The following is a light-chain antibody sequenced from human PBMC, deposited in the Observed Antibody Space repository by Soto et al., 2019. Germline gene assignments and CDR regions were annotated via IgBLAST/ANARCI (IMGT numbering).Light chain of an antibody. J-gene: IGKJ4*01. CDR1: QHIADS. Sequence: DIPMTQSPSSLSASAGDTVTITCRARQHIADSLSWYQQKPGKAPKLLMYSSSILHDGVSSRFSGDRSATAFTLTITGLQPADFPTYYCLQTFTTHITFGGGTTVEVK. CDR2: SSS. CDR3: LQTFTTHIT. V-gene: IGKV1-39*01.